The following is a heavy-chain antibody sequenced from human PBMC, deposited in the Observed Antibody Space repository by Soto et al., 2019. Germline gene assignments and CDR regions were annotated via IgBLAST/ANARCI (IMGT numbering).Heavy chain of an antibody. CDR3: ARGSGGWYTYYFDY. J-gene: IGHJ4*02. CDR1: GGTFSSYA. CDR2: IIPIFGTA. Sequence: QVQLVQSGAEVKKPGSSVKVSCKASGGTFSSYAISWVRQAPGQGLEWMGGIIPIFGTANYAQKFQGRVTXXAXEXXSTAYMELSSLRSEDTAVYYCARGSGGWYTYYFDYWGQGTLVTVSS. V-gene: IGHV1-69*12. D-gene: IGHD6-19*01.